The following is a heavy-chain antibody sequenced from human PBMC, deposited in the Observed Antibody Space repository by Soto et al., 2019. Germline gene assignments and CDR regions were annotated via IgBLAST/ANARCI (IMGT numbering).Heavy chain of an antibody. V-gene: IGHV4-61*01. CDR2: VYRSGIT. Sequence: PSETLSLTCRVSGASVNSETQFWTWIRHAPGKGLEWIGYVYRSGITNYNPALKSRVFLSVDMARNQFSLTLDSVTPADTAVYYCAREDMSGTYYFDYWGPGIQVTVSS. CDR3: AREDMSGTYYFDY. CDR1: GASVNSETQF. J-gene: IGHJ4*02. D-gene: IGHD3-3*01.